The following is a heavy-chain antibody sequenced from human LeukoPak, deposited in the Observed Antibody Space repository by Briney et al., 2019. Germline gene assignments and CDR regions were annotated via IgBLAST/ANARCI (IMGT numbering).Heavy chain of an antibody. CDR3: AKDLGVGVFDY. Sequence: PGGSLRLSCAASGFTFSSSPMSWARQAPGKGLEWVSAISGSGGSTYYADSVKGRFTISRDNSKNTLYLQMNSLRAEDTAVYYCAKDLGVGVFDYWGQGTLVTVSS. J-gene: IGHJ4*02. V-gene: IGHV3-23*01. CDR2: ISGSGGST. CDR1: GFTFSSSP. D-gene: IGHD1-26*01.